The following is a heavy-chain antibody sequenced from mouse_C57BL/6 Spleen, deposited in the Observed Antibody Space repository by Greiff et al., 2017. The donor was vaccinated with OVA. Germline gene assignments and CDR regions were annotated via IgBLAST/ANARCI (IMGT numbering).Heavy chain of an antibody. Sequence: EVKLMESGGGLVQPGGSLKLSCAASGFTFSDYGMAWVRQAPRKGPEWVAFISNLAYSIYYADTVTGRFTISRENAKNTLYLEMSSLRSEDTAMYYCARHIYDSYAMDYWGQGTSVTVSS. CDR2: ISNLAYSI. J-gene: IGHJ4*01. CDR1: GFTFSDYG. CDR3: ARHIYDSYAMDY. D-gene: IGHD2-3*01. V-gene: IGHV5-15*01.